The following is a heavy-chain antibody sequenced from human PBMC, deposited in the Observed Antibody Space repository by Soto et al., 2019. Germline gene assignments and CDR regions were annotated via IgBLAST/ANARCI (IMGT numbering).Heavy chain of an antibody. D-gene: IGHD3-3*01. V-gene: IGHV3-30-3*01. CDR1: GFTLSDHY. J-gene: IGHJ5*02. Sequence: VQLVESGGGLVQPGGSLRLSCAVSGFTLSDHYIDWVRQAPGKGLEWVAIMSYDGGNKYHAESVRGRFSISRDNSRKTLSLQMRSLRVDDTGVYYCARDPGDLWSGKLYTHLDLWGQGTLVTVSA. CDR3: ARDPGDLWSGKLYTHLDL. CDR2: MSYDGGNK.